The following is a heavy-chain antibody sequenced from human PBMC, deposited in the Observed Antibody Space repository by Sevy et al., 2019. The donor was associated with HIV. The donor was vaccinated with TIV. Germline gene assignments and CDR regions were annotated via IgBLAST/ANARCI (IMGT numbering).Heavy chain of an antibody. D-gene: IGHD6-19*01. Sequence: GGSLRLSCAASGFTFSSYAMNWFRQAPGKGLEWVSGISGRGGSTYYADSVKGRFTISRDNARNSLYLQMNSLRAEDTAVYYCARYSSGWHYYFDYWGQGTLVTVSS. CDR3: ARYSSGWHYYFDY. CDR2: ISGRGGST. J-gene: IGHJ4*02. CDR1: GFTFSSYA. V-gene: IGHV3-23*01.